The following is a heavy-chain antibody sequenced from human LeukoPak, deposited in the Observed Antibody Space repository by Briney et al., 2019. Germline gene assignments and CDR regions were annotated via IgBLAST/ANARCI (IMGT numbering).Heavy chain of an antibody. D-gene: IGHD6-13*01. CDR2: ISAYNGNT. CDR1: GYTFTSYG. J-gene: IGHJ1*01. Sequence: ASVKVSCKASGYTFTSYGISWVRQAPGQGLEWMGWISAYNGNTNYAQKLQGRVTMTTDTSTSTAYMELRSLRSDDTAVYYCVRLSGLAAAGTEYFQHWGQGTLVTVSS. V-gene: IGHV1-18*01. CDR3: VRLSGLAAAGTEYFQH.